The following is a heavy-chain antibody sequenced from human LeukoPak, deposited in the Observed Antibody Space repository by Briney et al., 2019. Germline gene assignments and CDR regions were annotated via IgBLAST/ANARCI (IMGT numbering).Heavy chain of an antibody. V-gene: IGHV4-59*01. D-gene: IGHD3-22*01. Sequence: SETLSLTCTVSGGPISSYYLRWIRQPPAKGLEWIGYICYSGSTNYNPSLKSRVTISVDTSKTQFSLKLSSVTAADTAVYYCARSAGYYYDSSDAYFDYWGQGTLVTVSS. CDR2: ICYSGST. CDR1: GGPISSYY. J-gene: IGHJ4*02. CDR3: ARSAGYYYDSSDAYFDY.